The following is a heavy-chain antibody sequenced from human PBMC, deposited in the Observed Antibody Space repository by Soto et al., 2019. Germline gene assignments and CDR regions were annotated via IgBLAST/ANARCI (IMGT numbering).Heavy chain of an antibody. V-gene: IGHV3-23*01. Sequence: PGKGMEWVSAISRYGGITYYADSVEGRFSISRDNSKNTLYLQMNSLRAEDTAVYFCAFFFQAEDGIRDVRSVSAFLLNRSSDL. CDR2: ISRYGGIT. D-gene: IGHD3-10*02. J-gene: IGHJ2*01. CDR3: AFFFQAEDGIRDVRSVSAFLLNRSSDL.